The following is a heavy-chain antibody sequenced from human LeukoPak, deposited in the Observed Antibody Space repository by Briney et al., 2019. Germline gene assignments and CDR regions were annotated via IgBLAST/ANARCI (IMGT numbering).Heavy chain of an antibody. CDR3: ARTYSGSYSWFDP. D-gene: IGHD1-26*01. V-gene: IGHV3-21*01. J-gene: IGHJ5*02. CDR1: GFTFSSYS. CDR2: ISSSSSYI. Sequence: PGGSLRLSCAASGFTFSSYSMNWVRQAPGKGLEWVSSISSSSSYIYYADSAKGRFTISRDNAKNSLYLQMNSLRAEDTAVYYCARTYSGSYSWFDPWGQGTLVTVSS.